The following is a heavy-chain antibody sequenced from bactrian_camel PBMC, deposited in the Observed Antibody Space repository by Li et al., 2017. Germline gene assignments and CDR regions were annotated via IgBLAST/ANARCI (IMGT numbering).Heavy chain of an antibody. D-gene: IGHD7*01. CDR1: GFASTTYA. J-gene: IGHJ4*01. V-gene: IGHV3S60*01. CDR3: NSWPPPPVEIGGGN. CDR2: INWIGGST. Sequence: VQLVESGGGLVQPGGSLRLSCAASGFASTTYAMSWVRQAPGTEREGVSCINWIGGSTRYADSVKGRFTISRDNAKNTVYLQMDNLEIEDTAIYYCNSWPPPPVEIGGGNWGQRTQVTVS.